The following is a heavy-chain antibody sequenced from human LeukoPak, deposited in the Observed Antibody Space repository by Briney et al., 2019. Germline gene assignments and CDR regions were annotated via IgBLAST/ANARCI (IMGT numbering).Heavy chain of an antibody. CDR2: ISGSGGST. Sequence: GGSLRLSCAASGFTFSSYAMSWVRQAPGKGLEWVSTISGSGGSTYYADSVKGRFTISRDNSKNTLYLQMNRLRAEDTAVYYCAREVGTYKAYFQHWGQGTLVTVSS. D-gene: IGHD1-26*01. CDR1: GFTFSSYA. V-gene: IGHV3-23*01. J-gene: IGHJ1*01. CDR3: AREVGTYKAYFQH.